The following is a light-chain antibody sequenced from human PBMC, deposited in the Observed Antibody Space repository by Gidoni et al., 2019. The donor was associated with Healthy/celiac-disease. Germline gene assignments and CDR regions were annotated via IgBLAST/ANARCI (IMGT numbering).Light chain of an antibody. J-gene: IGKJ1*01. CDR2: KAS. V-gene: IGKV1-5*03. CDR1: QSISSW. Sequence: DIQMTQSPSTLSASVGDRVTITCRASQSISSWLAWYQQKPGKAPKLLIYKASSLESGVPSRFNGSGSGTEFTLTISSLQPDDFATYYCQQYNSYSPWTFGQGTKVEIK. CDR3: QQYNSYSPWT.